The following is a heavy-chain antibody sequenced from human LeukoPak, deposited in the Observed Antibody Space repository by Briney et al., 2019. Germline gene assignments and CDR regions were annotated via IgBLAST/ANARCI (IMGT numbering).Heavy chain of an antibody. Sequence: GGSLRLSCAASGFTFSSYVMHWVRQAPGKGLEWVAVISYDGSNKYYADSVKGRFTISRDNSKNTLYLQMNSLRAEDTAVYYCARELDMLEIAAVFDYWGQGTLVTVSS. CDR1: GFTFSSYV. V-gene: IGHV3-30*04. D-gene: IGHD6-13*01. CDR2: ISYDGSNK. J-gene: IGHJ4*02. CDR3: ARELDMLEIAAVFDY.